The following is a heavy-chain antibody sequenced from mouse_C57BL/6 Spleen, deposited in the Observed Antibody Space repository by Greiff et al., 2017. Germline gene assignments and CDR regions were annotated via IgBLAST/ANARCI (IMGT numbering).Heavy chain of an antibody. CDR1: GFSFNTYA. CDR2: IRSKSNNYAT. J-gene: IGHJ2*01. CDR3: VREGVSIVTTSRYYFDY. D-gene: IGHD2-5*01. V-gene: IGHV10-1*01. Sequence: EVQLVESGGGLVQPKGSLKLSCAASGFSFNTYAMNWVRQAPGKGLEWVARIRSKSNNYATYYADSVKDRFTISRDDSESMLYLQMNNLKTEDTAMYYCVREGVSIVTTSRYYFDYWGQGTTLTVSS.